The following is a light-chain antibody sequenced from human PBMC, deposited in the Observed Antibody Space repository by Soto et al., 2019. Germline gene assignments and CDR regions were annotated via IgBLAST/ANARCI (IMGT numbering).Light chain of an antibody. J-gene: IGKJ1*01. CDR2: SAS. CDR3: QQSSASPRT. Sequence: EVVLAQSPGTLSLSPGERATLSCRASRTVDGNYLAWYHQKPGQAPRLLIHSASTRAPGIPDRFSASGAGTDFSLTTSRLEPEDSAVYYCQQSSASPRTFGPGTKVEIK. CDR1: RTVDGNY. V-gene: IGKV3-20*01.